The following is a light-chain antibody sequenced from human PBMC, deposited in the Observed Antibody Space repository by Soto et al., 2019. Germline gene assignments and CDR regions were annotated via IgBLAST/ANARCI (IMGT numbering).Light chain of an antibody. J-gene: IGLJ2*01. CDR1: SNDVGGYNY. CDR3: SSFTSRTTVL. CDR2: EVS. V-gene: IGLV2-14*01. Sequence: ALTQPASVSGSPGQSITISCTGTSNDVGGYNYVSWYQQHPGKAPKLMMYEVSNRPSGVSDRFSGSKSGNTASLIISGLLAEDEADYYCSSFTSRTTVLFGGGTKLTVL.